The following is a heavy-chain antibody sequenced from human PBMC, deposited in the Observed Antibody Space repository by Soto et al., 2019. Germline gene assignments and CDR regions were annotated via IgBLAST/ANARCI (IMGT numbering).Heavy chain of an antibody. CDR1: GFTFSSYD. V-gene: IGHV3-13*01. D-gene: IGHD2-15*01. CDR3: AREGRGCSGGSCYSVFDY. CDR2: IGTAGDT. Sequence: EVQLVESGGGLVQPGGSLRLSCAASGFTFSSYDMHWVRQATGKGLEWVSAIGTAGDTYYPGSVKGRFTISRENAKNSLYLQMNSLRAGDTAVYYCAREGRGCSGGSCYSVFDYWGQGTLFTVSS. J-gene: IGHJ4*02.